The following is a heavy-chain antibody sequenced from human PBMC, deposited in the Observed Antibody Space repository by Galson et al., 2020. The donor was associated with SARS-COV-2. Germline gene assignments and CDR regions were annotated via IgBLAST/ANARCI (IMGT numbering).Heavy chain of an antibody. CDR2: IYYSGST. V-gene: IGHV4-59*01. CDR1: GGSISSYY. J-gene: IGHJ5*02. Sequence: SQTLSLTCTVSGGSISSYYWSWIRQPPGKGLEWIGYIYYSGSTNYNPSLKSRVTISVDTSKNQFSLKLSSVTAADTAVYYCARGRGYGPDQRWFDPWGQGTLVTVSS. D-gene: IGHD3-10*01. CDR3: ARGRGYGPDQRWFDP.